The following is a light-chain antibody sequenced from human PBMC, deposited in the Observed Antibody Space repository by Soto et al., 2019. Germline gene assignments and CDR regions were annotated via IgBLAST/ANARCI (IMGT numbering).Light chain of an antibody. CDR1: QDISNY. Sequence: DIQMTQSPSSLSASVGDRVTITCQASQDISNYLNWYQQKPGKAPKLLIYDASNLETWVPSRFGSSGSGTDFTFTISSLQPQDVAKYYFQKDDIIPFPFVPGTRLEIK. CDR3: QKDDIIPFP. J-gene: IGKJ5*01. CDR2: DAS. V-gene: IGKV1-33*01.